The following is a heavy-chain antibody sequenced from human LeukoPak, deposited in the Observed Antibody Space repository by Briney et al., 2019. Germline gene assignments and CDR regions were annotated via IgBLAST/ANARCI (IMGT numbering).Heavy chain of an antibody. Sequence: ASVKVSCKASGYTFTGYYMHWVRQAPGQGLEWMGWINPNSGGANYAQKFEGRVTMTRDTSISTACMELSRLRSDHTAVYYCARDPSPKIFDSSGYYSDNWFDPWGQGTLVAVSS. CDR1: GYTFTGYY. CDR2: INPNSGGA. D-gene: IGHD3-22*01. J-gene: IGHJ5*02. V-gene: IGHV1-2*02. CDR3: ARDPSPKIFDSSGYYSDNWFDP.